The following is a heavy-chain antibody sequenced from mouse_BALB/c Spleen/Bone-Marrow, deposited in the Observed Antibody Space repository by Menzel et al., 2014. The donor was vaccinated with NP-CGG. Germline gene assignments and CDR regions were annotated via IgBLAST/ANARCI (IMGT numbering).Heavy chain of an antibody. CDR2: ISSGGSYT. J-gene: IGHJ2*01. Sequence: EVKLMESGGDLVKPGGSLKLSCAASGFTFSTYSMSWVRQTPDKRLEWVATISSGGSYTYYPDSVKGRFTISRDNAKNTLYLQMSSLKSEDTAMYYCARQGGYFDYWGQGTTLTVSS. CDR3: ARQGGYFDY. CDR1: GFTFSTYS. V-gene: IGHV5-6*01.